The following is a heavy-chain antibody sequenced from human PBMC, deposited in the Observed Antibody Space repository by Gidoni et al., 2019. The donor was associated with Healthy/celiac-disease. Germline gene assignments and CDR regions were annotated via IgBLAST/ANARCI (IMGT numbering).Heavy chain of an antibody. CDR1: GYSFTSSW. J-gene: IGHJ6*02. CDR2: IYPGDSDT. D-gene: IGHD6-19*01. Sequence: EVQLVQSGAEVKKPGESLKISCKGSGYSFTSSWIGWVRPMPGKGLEWMGIIYPGDSDTRYSPSFQGQVTISADKSISTAMYYCARVFGAVAGNDYYYYYGMDVWGQGTTVTVSS. CDR3: YYYGMDV. V-gene: IGHV5-51*03.